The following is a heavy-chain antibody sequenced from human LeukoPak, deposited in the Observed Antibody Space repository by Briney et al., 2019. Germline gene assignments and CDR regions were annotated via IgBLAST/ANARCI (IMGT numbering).Heavy chain of an antibody. Sequence: GESLRISCKGSGYSFSSYWIGWVRRMPGKGLEWMGTIYPGDSDTRYSPSFQGQVTISADKSISTAYLQWRSLKASDTAMYYCARQNGDTGDYWGQGTLVTVSS. V-gene: IGHV5-51*01. CDR3: ARQNGDTGDY. CDR1: GYSFSSYW. J-gene: IGHJ4*02. CDR2: IYPGDSDT. D-gene: IGHD4-17*01.